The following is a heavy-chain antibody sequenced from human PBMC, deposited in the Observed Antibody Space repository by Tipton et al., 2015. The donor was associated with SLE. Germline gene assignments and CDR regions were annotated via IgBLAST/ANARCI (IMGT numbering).Heavy chain of an antibody. J-gene: IGHJ6*02. Sequence: TLSLTCTVSGGSITSYYWTWVRQPAGKGLEWIGHFHSSGILNSNPSLKRRVTMSGDTSKIQLSLKLNSVTAADPAVYYCARTAVLAAIMMVVWGQGTTVTVSS. CDR1: GGSITSYY. CDR3: ARTAVLAAIMMVV. CDR2: FHSSGIL. V-gene: IGHV4-4*07. D-gene: IGHD2-2*01.